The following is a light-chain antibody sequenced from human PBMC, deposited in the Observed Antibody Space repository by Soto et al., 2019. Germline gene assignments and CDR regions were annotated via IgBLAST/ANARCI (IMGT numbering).Light chain of an antibody. Sequence: QSALTQPASVSGSPGQSITISCTGTSSDVGGYNYVSWYQQHPGKAPKLMIYDVSNRPSGVSNRFSGSKSGNTASLTISGLQAEDEADYYCSSYTSSSNWVFGGGTMLTVL. CDR3: SSYTSSSNWV. CDR2: DVS. V-gene: IGLV2-14*01. CDR1: SSDVGGYNY. J-gene: IGLJ3*02.